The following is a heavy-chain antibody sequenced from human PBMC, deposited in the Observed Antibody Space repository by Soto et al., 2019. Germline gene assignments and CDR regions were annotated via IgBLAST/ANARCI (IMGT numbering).Heavy chain of an antibody. D-gene: IGHD6-6*01. V-gene: IGHV3-11*01. CDR2: VTNSGSTK. CDR1: GFPFSDYY. CDR3: ARTLAARFDY. Sequence: LRLSCAASGFPFSDYYMSWIRQAPGKGLEWVSHVTNSGSTKYYADSVKGRFTISRDNAKNSLFLQMNSLRAEDTAVYYCARTLAARFDYWGQGTPVTVSS. J-gene: IGHJ4*02.